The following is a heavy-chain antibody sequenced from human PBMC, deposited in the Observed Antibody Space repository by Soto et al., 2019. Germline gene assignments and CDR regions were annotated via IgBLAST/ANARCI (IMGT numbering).Heavy chain of an antibody. V-gene: IGHV1-58*01. CDR2: IVVGSGNT. CDR1: GFTFINSA. D-gene: IGHD3-22*01. Sequence: ASVKVSCKASGFTFINSAVQWVRQARGQRLEWIGWIVVGSGNTNYAQKFQERVTITRDLSTSTAYMELSSLRSEDTAVYYCAASYYYDNSGYYAYYVDYWGQGALVTVS. CDR3: AASYYYDNSGYYAYYVDY. J-gene: IGHJ4*02.